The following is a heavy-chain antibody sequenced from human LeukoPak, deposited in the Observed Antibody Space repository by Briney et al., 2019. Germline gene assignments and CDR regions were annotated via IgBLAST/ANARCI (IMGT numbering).Heavy chain of an antibody. CDR2: ISYDGSNK. V-gene: IGHV3-30*18. CDR1: GFSFNSYG. D-gene: IGHD6-13*01. J-gene: IGHJ4*02. CDR3: AKIAATDPVDF. Sequence: PGRSLRLSCAASGFSFNSYGMHWVRQAPGKGLEWVAVISYDGSNKYYADSVKGRFTISRDNSKNTLYLQMNSLRAEDTAVYYCAKIAATDPVDFWGQGTLVTVSS.